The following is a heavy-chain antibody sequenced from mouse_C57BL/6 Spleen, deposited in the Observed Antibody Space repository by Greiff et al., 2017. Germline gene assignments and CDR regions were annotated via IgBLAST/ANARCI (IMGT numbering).Heavy chain of an antibody. CDR1: GYTFTDYE. Sequence: VQLQQSGAELVRPGASVTLSCKASGYTFTDYEMHWVKQTPVHGLEWIGAIDPETGGTAYNQKFKGKAILTADKSSSTAYMELRSLTSEDSDVYYCTRLGRFAYWGQGTLGTVSA. CDR2: IDPETGGT. J-gene: IGHJ3*01. CDR3: TRLGRFAY. V-gene: IGHV1-15*01. D-gene: IGHD4-1*01.